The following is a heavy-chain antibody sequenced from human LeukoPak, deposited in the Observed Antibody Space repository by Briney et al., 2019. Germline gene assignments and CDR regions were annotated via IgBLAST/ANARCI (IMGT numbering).Heavy chain of an antibody. CDR3: ARGQHRVTYSDDAFDI. D-gene: IGHD4-11*01. CDR1: GFTFSSYA. Sequence: GRSLRLSCAPSGFTFSSYAMHWDRQAPGKGLEWVAVISYAGSNKFYADSVRGRVTISRDNSKNTLYLQMNNLKTEDTAVYYCARGQHRVTYSDDAFDIWGQGTMVTVSS. J-gene: IGHJ3*02. V-gene: IGHV3-30-3*01. CDR2: ISYAGSNK.